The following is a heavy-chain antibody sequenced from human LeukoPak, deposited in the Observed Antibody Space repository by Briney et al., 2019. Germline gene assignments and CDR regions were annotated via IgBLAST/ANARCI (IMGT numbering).Heavy chain of an antibody. V-gene: IGHV4-59*01. J-gene: IGHJ4*02. D-gene: IGHD6-19*01. CDR1: AGSISNYH. Sequence: SETLSLTCTVAAGSISNYHWSWIRQPPGKGLEWIGCIFYSGSTYYNPSLKSRVTMSLDTSKNPLSLQLTSVTAADTAVYYCTKPTQWLAFDSWGRGTLVTVSS. CDR2: IFYSGST. CDR3: TKPTQWLAFDS.